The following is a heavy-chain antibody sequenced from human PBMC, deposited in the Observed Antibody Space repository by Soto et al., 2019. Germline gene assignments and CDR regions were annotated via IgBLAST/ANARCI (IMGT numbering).Heavy chain of an antibody. CDR1: GFSLSSTRVA. CDR2: IYGDDDK. V-gene: IGHV2-5*02. CDR3: AHSVVAGLGYYFDY. J-gene: IGHJ4*02. D-gene: IGHD6-19*01. Sequence: QITLKESGPTLVKPTQTLTLTCTFSGFSLSSTRVAVGWIRQPPGKALEWLALIYGDDDKRYSPFLKSTLTITRDTSKTRGVLTMTNMDPLDTATYYCAHSVVAGLGYYFDYWGQGTLVTVSS.